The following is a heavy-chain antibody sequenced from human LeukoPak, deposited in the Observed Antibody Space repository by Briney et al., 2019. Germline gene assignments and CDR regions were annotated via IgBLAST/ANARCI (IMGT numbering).Heavy chain of an antibody. CDR2: ISYDGSNK. D-gene: IGHD6-19*01. CDR1: GFTFSSYA. Sequence: GGSLRLSRAASGFTFSSYAMHWVRQAPGKGLEWVAVISYDGSNKYYADSVKGRFTISRDNSKNTLYLQMNSLRAEDTAVYYCARVGSRYSSGWYGFFDYWGQGTLVTVSS. CDR3: ARVGSRYSSGWYGFFDY. V-gene: IGHV3-30*04. J-gene: IGHJ4*02.